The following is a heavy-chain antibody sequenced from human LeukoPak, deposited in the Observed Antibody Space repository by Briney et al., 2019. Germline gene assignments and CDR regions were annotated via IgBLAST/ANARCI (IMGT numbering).Heavy chain of an antibody. D-gene: IGHD3-10*01. Sequence: GESLKISCKASGYSFTNYWIGWVRQMPGKGLEWMGIIYPGESDTRYSPSSQGQVTISADKSISTAYLQRSSLQASDTAMYYCATYAGSSSKYFQDWGQGTLVTVSS. V-gene: IGHV5-51*01. CDR1: GYSFTNYW. CDR2: IYPGESDT. J-gene: IGHJ1*01. CDR3: ATYAGSSSKYFQD.